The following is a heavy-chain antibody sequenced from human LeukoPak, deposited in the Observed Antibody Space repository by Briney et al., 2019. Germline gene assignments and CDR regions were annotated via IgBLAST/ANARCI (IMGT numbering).Heavy chain of an antibody. J-gene: IGHJ2*01. V-gene: IGHV3-23*01. CDR2: ISGSGGST. Sequence: GGSLRLSCAASGFTFSSYAMSWVRQAPGKGLEWVSAISGSGGSTYYADSVKGRFTISRDNAKNSLYLQMNSLRAEDTAVYYCARDLKWELWDGYFDLWGRGTLVTVSS. D-gene: IGHD1-26*01. CDR1: GFTFSSYA. CDR3: ARDLKWELWDGYFDL.